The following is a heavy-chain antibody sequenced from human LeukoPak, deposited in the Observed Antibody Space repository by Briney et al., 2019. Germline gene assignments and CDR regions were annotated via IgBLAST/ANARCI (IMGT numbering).Heavy chain of an antibody. CDR3: AKVLVVRGVMSGFDP. Sequence: PGGSLRLSCAASGFTFSSYAMSWVRQAPGKGLEWVSAISGSGGSTYYADSVKGRFTISRDNSKNTLYLQMNSLRAEDTAVYYCAKVLVVRGVMSGFDPWGQGTLVTVSS. CDR1: GFTFSSYA. J-gene: IGHJ5*02. D-gene: IGHD3-10*01. CDR2: ISGSGGST. V-gene: IGHV3-23*01.